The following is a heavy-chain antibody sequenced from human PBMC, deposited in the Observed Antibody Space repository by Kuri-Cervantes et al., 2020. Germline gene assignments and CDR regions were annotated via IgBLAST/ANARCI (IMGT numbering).Heavy chain of an antibody. V-gene: IGHV4-30-2*06. CDR1: GGSISSGCSC. CDR2: IHHSRNS. D-gene: IGHD3-22*01. Sequence: SETLSPTCAVSGGSISSGCSCWTWIRQSPGKGREWIGYIHHSRNSYYNPSLKSLFTITVAGPKNQCTLRLTSVNAADTAVYYCARAPGYYNAFDVWGQGTMVTVSS. J-gene: IGHJ3*01. CDR3: ARAPGYYNAFDV.